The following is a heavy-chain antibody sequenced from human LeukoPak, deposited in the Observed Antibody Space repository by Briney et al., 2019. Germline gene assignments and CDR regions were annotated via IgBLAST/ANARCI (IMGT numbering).Heavy chain of an antibody. Sequence: PSETLSLTCTVSGGSISSYYWSWIRQPPGKGLEWIGYIYYSGSTNYNPSLKSRVTISVDTSKNQFSLKLSSVTAADTAVYYCAGYSSSFYYWGQGTLVTVSS. CDR3: AGYSSSFYY. D-gene: IGHD6-13*01. CDR1: GGSISSYY. V-gene: IGHV4-59*01. J-gene: IGHJ4*02. CDR2: IYYSGST.